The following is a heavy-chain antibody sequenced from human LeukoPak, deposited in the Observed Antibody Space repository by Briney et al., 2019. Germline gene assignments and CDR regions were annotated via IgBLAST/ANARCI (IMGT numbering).Heavy chain of an antibody. Sequence: GGSLRLSCAASGFTFNNYAMTWVRQTPGKGLEWVSTISSGGDATYYAASVKGRFTISRDVSKNTLSLQMVSLRAEDTAVYYCARRLVSPHWYFDLWGRGTVVTVSS. J-gene: IGHJ2*01. D-gene: IGHD2-8*01. CDR3: ARRLVSPHWYFDL. CDR2: ISSGGDAT. CDR1: GFTFNNYA. V-gene: IGHV3-23*01.